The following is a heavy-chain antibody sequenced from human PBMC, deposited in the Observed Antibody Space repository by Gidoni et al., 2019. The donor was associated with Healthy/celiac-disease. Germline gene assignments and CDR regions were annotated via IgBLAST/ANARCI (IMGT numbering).Heavy chain of an antibody. CDR1: GFTFSSYG. V-gene: IGHV3-30*18. CDR2: ISYDGSNK. Sequence: QVQLVESGGGVVQPGRSLRLSCAASGFTFSSYGMHWVRQAPGKGLEWVAVISYDGSNKYYADSVKGRFTISRDNSKNTLYLQMNSLRAEDTAVYYCAKGGDIVVVPAAVDYWGQGTLVTVSS. D-gene: IGHD2-2*01. CDR3: AKGGDIVVVPAAVDY. J-gene: IGHJ4*02.